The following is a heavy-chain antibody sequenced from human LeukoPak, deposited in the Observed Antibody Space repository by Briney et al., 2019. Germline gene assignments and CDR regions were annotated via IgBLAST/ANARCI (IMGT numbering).Heavy chain of an antibody. D-gene: IGHD1-14*01. CDR3: ARHYISGYFFDY. CDR1: GGSISSYY. Sequence: KPSETLSLTCSVSGGSISSYYWSWLRQPPGKGLEWIGYVSYSGSTNYNPSLKSRVTISVDTSKNQFSLKLSSVTAADTAVYYCARHYISGYFFDYWGQGTLVTVSS. V-gene: IGHV4-59*08. J-gene: IGHJ4*02. CDR2: VSYSGST.